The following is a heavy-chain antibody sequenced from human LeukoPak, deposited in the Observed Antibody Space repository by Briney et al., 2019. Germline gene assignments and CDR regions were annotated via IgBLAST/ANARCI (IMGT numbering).Heavy chain of an antibody. CDR2: IYYSGST. J-gene: IGHJ4*02. D-gene: IGHD6-13*01. CDR1: GGSISSSSYY. V-gene: IGHV4-39*01. CDR3: ARRGSSWSYY. Sequence: SETLSLTCTVSGGSISSSSYYWGWIRQPPGKGLEWIGSIYYSGSTYYNPSLKSRVTISVDTSKNQFSLKLSSVTAADTAVYYCARRGSSWSYYWGQGTLVTVPS.